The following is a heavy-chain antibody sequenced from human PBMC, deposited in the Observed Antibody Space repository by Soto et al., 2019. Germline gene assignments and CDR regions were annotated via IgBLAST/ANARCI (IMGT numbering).Heavy chain of an antibody. J-gene: IGHJ3*02. CDR1: GYRFSNYY. CDR2: VNPSGDAT. V-gene: IGHV1-46*01. Sequence: QVQLVQSGAEVKKTGTSVKVSCKASGYRFSNYYMHWVRQAPGQGLEWMGVVNPSGDATHYAQRFHGRVSVTKDTSTSTVYIELSTLTSEDTAVYYCERRRMAKICFDNWGQGTKDTVSS. CDR3: ERRRMAKICFDN. D-gene: IGHD5-12*01.